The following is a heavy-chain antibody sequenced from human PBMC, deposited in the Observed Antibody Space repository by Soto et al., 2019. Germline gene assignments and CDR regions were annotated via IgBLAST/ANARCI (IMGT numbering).Heavy chain of an antibody. V-gene: IGHV1-69*01. J-gene: IGHJ4*02. Sequence: QVQLVQSGAEVKKPGSSVKVSCKASGGTFSSYAISWVRQAPGQGLEWMGGIIPIFGTANYAQKFQGRVTITADESTSTAYMELSSRRSEDKAVYYCARASNARRMVRGVIIPYYFDYWGQGTLVTVSS. CDR3: ARASNARRMVRGVIIPYYFDY. D-gene: IGHD3-10*01. CDR2: IIPIFGTA. CDR1: GGTFSSYA.